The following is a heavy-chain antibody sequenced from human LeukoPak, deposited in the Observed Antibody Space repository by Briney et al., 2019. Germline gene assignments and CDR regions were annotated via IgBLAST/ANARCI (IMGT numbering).Heavy chain of an antibody. J-gene: IGHJ4*02. CDR1: GYTFTSYY. D-gene: IGHD3-9*01. CDR2: INPYNGNT. V-gene: IGHV1-18*04. CDR3: ARGHLRYFDWLGFSYFDY. Sequence: ASVKVSCKASGYTFTSYYMHCVRQAPGQGLEWVGWINPYNGNTNYAQRLQGRVTMTTDTSATTAYVELRSLRSDDTAVYYCARGHLRYFDWLGFSYFDYWGQGTLVTVSS.